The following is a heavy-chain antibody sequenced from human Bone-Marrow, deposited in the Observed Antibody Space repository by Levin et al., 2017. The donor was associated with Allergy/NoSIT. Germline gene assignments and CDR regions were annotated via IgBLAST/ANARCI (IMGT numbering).Heavy chain of an antibody. D-gene: IGHD2-15*01. CDR2: ITGSDSYI. CDR1: GFTFSTYS. V-gene: IGHV3-21*01. CDR3: ARDENRGYCSGGSCYRVAFDI. J-gene: IGHJ3*02. Sequence: GGSLRLSCVASGFTFSTYSMHWVRQAPGKGLEWVSSITGSDSYIYQADSVRGRFTISRDNTNNSLYLQVDSLIAEDTAVYYCARDENRGYCSGGSCYRVAFDIWGQGTMVTVSS.